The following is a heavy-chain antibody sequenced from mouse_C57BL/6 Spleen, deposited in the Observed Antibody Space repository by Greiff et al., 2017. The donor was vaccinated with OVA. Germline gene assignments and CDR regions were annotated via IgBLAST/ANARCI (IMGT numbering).Heavy chain of an antibody. CDR3: ARSYGNLDY. CDR1: GYTFTSYW. J-gene: IGHJ2*01. V-gene: IGHV1-55*01. CDR2: IYPGSGST. D-gene: IGHD2-1*01. Sequence: QVQLQQPGAELVKPGASVKMSCKASGYTFTSYWITWVKQRPGQGLEWIGDIYPGSGSTNYNEKFKGKATFTADTSSNTAYMQLSSLTTEDSAIYYCARSYGNLDYWGQGTTLTVSS.